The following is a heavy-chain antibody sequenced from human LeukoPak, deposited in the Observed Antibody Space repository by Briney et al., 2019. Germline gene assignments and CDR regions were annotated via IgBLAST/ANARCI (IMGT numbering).Heavy chain of an antibody. Sequence: PSETLSLTCTVSGGSISSYYWSWIRQPPGEGLEWIGYIYYSGSANYNPSLKSRVTISVDTSKNQFSLKLSSVTAADTAVYYCARMHYYDSSGYLAYYFDYWGQGTLVTVSS. D-gene: IGHD3-22*01. J-gene: IGHJ4*02. CDR1: GGSISSYY. CDR2: IYYSGSA. CDR3: ARMHYYDSSGYLAYYFDY. V-gene: IGHV4-59*01.